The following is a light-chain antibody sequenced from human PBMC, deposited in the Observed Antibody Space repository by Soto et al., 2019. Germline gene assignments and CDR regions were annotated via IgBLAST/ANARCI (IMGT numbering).Light chain of an antibody. Sequence: QSVLTQPPSASGTPGQRVTISCSGSSSNIGTNTVIWYQQLPGAAPKLLIYSDNQRPSGVPDRFSGSKSGTSASLAISGLHSEDEDDYFCAAWDVSLVVFGGGTKLTVL. CDR3: AAWDVSLVV. CDR2: SDN. V-gene: IGLV1-44*01. CDR1: SSNIGTNT. J-gene: IGLJ2*01.